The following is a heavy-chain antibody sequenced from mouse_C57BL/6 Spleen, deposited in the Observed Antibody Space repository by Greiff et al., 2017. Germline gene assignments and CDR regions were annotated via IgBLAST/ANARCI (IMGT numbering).Heavy chain of an antibody. CDR3: ARGRVTTGYYYAMDY. CDR1: GFTFSDYY. D-gene: IGHD2-12*01. CDR2: INYDGSST. J-gene: IGHJ4*01. Sequence: EVHLVESEGGLVQPGSSMKLSCTASGFTFSDYYMAWVRQVPEKGLEWVANINYDGSSTYYLDSLKSRFIISRDNAKNILYLQMSSLKSEDTATYYCARGRVTTGYYYAMDYWGQGTSVTVSS. V-gene: IGHV5-16*01.